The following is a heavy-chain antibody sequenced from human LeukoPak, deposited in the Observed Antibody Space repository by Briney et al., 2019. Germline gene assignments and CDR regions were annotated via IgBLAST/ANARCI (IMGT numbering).Heavy chain of an antibody. J-gene: IGHJ6*02. CDR3: ARDYYDYGMDV. CDR2: ISSSSSYI. Sequence: TGGSLRLSCAASGFTFSSYRMRWVRQAPGKGLEWVSSISSSSSYIYYADSVKGRFTISRDNAKNSLYLQMNSLRAEDTAVYYCARDYYDYGMDVWGQGTTVTVSS. V-gene: IGHV3-21*01. D-gene: IGHD3-22*01. CDR1: GFTFSSYR.